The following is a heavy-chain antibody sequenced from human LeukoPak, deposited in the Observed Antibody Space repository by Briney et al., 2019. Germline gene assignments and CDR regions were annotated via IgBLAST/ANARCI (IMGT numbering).Heavy chain of an antibody. CDR1: GFSFSSYA. D-gene: IGHD3-10*01. CDR2: IGGGPGNT. Sequence: PGGSLRLSCAASGFSFSSYAMSWVRQAPGKGLEWVSVIGGGPGNTYYTDSVKGRFTISRDNAKNSLYLQMNSLRAEDTALYYCAKGVRITMVRGAFDIWGQGTMVTVSS. J-gene: IGHJ3*02. V-gene: IGHV3-23*01. CDR3: AKGVRITMVRGAFDI.